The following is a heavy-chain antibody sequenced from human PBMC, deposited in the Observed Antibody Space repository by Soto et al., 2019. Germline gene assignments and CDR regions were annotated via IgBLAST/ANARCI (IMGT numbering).Heavy chain of an antibody. CDR2: IIPMFGTA. J-gene: IGHJ4*02. V-gene: IGHV1-69*01. Sequence: SVKVSCRAAGGTFSSYGISWVREAPGQGLEWMGGIIPMFGTATHTQNFQGRLTITADESTSTAYMELSSLRSEDTAVYFCARSVGVTTLSYLDYWGQGTLFTVSS. CDR1: GGTFSSYG. D-gene: IGHD1-26*01. CDR3: ARSVGVTTLSYLDY.